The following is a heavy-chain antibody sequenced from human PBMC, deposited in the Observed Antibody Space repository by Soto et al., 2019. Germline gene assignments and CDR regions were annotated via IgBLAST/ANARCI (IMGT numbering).Heavy chain of an antibody. CDR2: ISGSGGST. J-gene: IGHJ5*02. Sequence: EVQLLESGGGLVQPGGSLRLSCAASGFTFSSYAMSWVRQAPGKGLEWVSAISGSGGSTYYADSVKGRFTISRDNSNNTLYLQMNSLRAEDTGVYYCAKEIAAAGTWGWFDPWGQGTLVSVSS. CDR1: GFTFSSYA. D-gene: IGHD6-13*01. V-gene: IGHV3-23*01. CDR3: AKEIAAAGTWGWFDP.